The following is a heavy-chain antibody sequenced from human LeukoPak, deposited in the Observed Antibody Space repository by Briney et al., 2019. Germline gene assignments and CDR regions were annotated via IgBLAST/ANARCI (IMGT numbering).Heavy chain of an antibody. J-gene: IGHJ6*03. CDR2: INPSGGST. CDR1: GYTFTVYY. V-gene: IGHV1-46*01. CDR3: ALGPHYYYMDV. Sequence: ASVKVSFKASGYTFTVYYMHWVRQAPGQGVEWMGIINPSGGSTSYAQKFQGRVTMTRDTSTSTVYMELSSLRSEDTAVYYCALGPHYYYMDVWGKGTTVTISS.